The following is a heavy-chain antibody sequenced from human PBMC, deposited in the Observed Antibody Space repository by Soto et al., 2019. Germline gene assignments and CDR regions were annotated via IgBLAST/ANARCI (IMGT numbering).Heavy chain of an antibody. D-gene: IGHD5-12*01. Sequence: GASVKVSCKASGYTFTGYYMHWVRQAPGQGLEWMGWINPNSGGTNYAQKFQGWVTMTRDTSISTAYMELSRLRSGDTAVYYCARDRGMATITDYFDYWGQGTLVTVSS. CDR2: INPNSGGT. J-gene: IGHJ4*02. CDR1: GYTFTGYY. V-gene: IGHV1-2*04. CDR3: ARDRGMATITDYFDY.